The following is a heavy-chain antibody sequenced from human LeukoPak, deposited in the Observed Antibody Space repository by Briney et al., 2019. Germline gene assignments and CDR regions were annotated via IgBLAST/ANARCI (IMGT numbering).Heavy chain of an antibody. J-gene: IGHJ4*02. Sequence: SETLSLTCTVSGGSISSYYWSWIRRPPGKGLEWIGYIYYSGSTNHNPSLKSRLNISVDTSKNQFSLNLSSVTAADTAVYYCARGGAIAATIYSYWGQGTLVTVSS. CDR1: GGSISSYY. D-gene: IGHD5-12*01. CDR2: IYYSGST. CDR3: ARGGAIAATIYSY. V-gene: IGHV4-59*01.